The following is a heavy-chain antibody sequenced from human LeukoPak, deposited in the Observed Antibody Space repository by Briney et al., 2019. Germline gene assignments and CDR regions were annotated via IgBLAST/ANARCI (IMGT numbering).Heavy chain of an antibody. D-gene: IGHD3-10*01. CDR3: ARRRVATNPYYFDY. V-gene: IGHV2-5*01. J-gene: IGHJ4*02. CDR1: GFSLRTDGVG. Sequence: SGPTLVNPPQTLTLTCTFSGFSLRTDGVGVGWIRQPPGKALEWLALIYWHGDKRYNPSLKSRFTITKDTSKNQVVLTMTNMDPVDTATYYCARRRVATNPYYFDYWGQGTLVTVSS. CDR2: IYWHGDK.